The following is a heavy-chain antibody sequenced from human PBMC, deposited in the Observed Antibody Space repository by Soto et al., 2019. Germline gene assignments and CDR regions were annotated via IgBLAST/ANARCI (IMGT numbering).Heavy chain of an antibody. CDR2: ITGSGGST. Sequence: GSLRLSCAASGFTFSSYSMSWVRQAPGKGLEWVSAITGSGGSTYYADSVKGRFTISRGNSKNTLYLQMNSLRAEDTAVYYCAKEGDLIGYNYGSCFDYWGQGTLVTVSS. CDR3: AKEGDLIGYNYGSCFDY. V-gene: IGHV3-23*01. D-gene: IGHD5-18*01. J-gene: IGHJ4*02. CDR1: GFTFSSYS.